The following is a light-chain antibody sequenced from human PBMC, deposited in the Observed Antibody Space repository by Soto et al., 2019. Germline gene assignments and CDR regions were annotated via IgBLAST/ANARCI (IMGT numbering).Light chain of an antibody. V-gene: IGKV3-20*01. J-gene: IGKJ2*01. CDR3: QQYGSSPPLYT. Sequence: EIVLTQSPGTLSLSPGERATLSCRASQSVSSSYLAWYQQKPGQAPRLLIYGASSRATGIPDRFSGSGSGTDVTLTSSRLEPADFAVYYCQQYGSSPPLYTFGQGTKLEIK. CDR1: QSVSSSY. CDR2: GAS.